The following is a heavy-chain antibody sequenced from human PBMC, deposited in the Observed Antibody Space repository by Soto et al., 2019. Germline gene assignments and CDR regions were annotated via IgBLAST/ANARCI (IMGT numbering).Heavy chain of an antibody. CDR2: LSGGGGST. V-gene: IGHV3-23*01. CDR3: AKTHRATTVVNRYWYFDL. Sequence: GGSLRLSCAASGFTFGAFAMAWVRQRPGNGLEWVSSLSGGGGSTYYNNSVRGRFTISRDNSNSTLFLQMNNLRAEDTAVYFCAKTHRATTVVNRYWYFDLWGRGTLVTVSS. J-gene: IGHJ2*01. CDR1: GFTFGAFA. D-gene: IGHD4-17*01.